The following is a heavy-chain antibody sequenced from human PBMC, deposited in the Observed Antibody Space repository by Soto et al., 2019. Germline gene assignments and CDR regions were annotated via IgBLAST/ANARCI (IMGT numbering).Heavy chain of an antibody. CDR1: GGSFTSNNW. CDR2: IYRTGST. Sequence: PSETLSLTCAVSGGSFTSNNWWTWVRQPPGQGLEWIGEIYRTGSTNYNPSLKSRVTISLDTSRNQFSLQLNSVTPEDTAVYYCARGAYSAFDYWGQGSLVTVSS. V-gene: IGHV4-4*02. J-gene: IGHJ4*02. D-gene: IGHD2-21*01. CDR3: ARGAYSAFDY.